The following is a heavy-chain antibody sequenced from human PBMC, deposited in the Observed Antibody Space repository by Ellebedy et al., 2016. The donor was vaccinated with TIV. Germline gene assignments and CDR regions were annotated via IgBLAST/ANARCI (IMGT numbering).Heavy chain of an antibody. J-gene: IGHJ4*02. CDR2: IHYSGST. CDR1: GDSISSGTYY. Sequence: LRLSCTVSGDSISSGTYYWSWIRQHTGKGLEWIGYIHYSGSTFYNPSPKSRVTISIDRSKNQFSLKLSSVTAADTVVYYCARGGSYAHFDYWGQGTLVTVSS. V-gene: IGHV4-31*02. CDR3: ARGGSYAHFDY. D-gene: IGHD2-2*01.